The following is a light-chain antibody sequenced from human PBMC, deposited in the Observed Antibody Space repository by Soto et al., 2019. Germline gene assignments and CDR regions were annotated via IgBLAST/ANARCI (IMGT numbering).Light chain of an antibody. V-gene: IGLV1-51*01. CDR2: DNN. Sequence: QAVVTQPPSVSAAPGQKVTISCSGSGSDIGINYVSWYQQLPGTAPKLLIYDNNKRPSGIPDRFSGSKSGTSATLGITGLQTDDEADYYCGTWDSSLNAGLFGGGTKVTVL. J-gene: IGLJ3*02. CDR3: GTWDSSLNAGL. CDR1: GSDIGINY.